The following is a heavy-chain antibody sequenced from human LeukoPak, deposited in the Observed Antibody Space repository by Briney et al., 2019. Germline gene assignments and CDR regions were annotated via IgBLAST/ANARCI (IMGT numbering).Heavy chain of an antibody. V-gene: IGHV3-33*08. CDR3: AREGPRGNSQFDY. CDR2: IWYDGSNK. Sequence: GGSLRLSCAASGFTFSSYGMHWVRQAPGKGLEWVALIWYDGSNKYYADSVKGRLTISRDNSKNTLYLQMNSLRAADTAVYYCAREGPRGNSQFDYWGQGTLVTVSS. J-gene: IGHJ4*02. CDR1: GFTFSSYG. D-gene: IGHD2/OR15-2a*01.